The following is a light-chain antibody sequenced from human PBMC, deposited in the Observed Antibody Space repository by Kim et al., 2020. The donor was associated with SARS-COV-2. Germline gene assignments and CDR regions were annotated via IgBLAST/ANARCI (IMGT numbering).Light chain of an antibody. J-gene: IGLJ3*02. Sequence: QSVLIQPPSASGTPGQRVTISCSGSSSNIGTNYVYWYQQLPGTAPKLLIYRNNQRPSGVPDRFSGSKSGTSASLAISGLRSEDEAEYYCVAWDDSLSGWVFCGGTQLTGL. V-gene: IGLV1-47*01. CDR1: SSNIGTNY. CDR3: VAWDDSLSGWV. CDR2: RNN.